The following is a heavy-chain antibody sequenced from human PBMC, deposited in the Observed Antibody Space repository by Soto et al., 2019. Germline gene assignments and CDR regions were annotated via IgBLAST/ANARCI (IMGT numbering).Heavy chain of an antibody. CDR2: ISSSSSTI. D-gene: IGHD2-2*01. CDR3: ARESAALNWFDP. Sequence: EVQLVESGGGLVQPGGSLRLSCAASGFTFSSYSMNWVRQAPGKGLEWVSYISSSSSTIYYADSVKGRFTISRDNAKNSLYLQMTSLRDEATAVYYGARESAALNWFDPWGQGTLVTVSS. CDR1: GFTFSSYS. V-gene: IGHV3-48*02. J-gene: IGHJ5*02.